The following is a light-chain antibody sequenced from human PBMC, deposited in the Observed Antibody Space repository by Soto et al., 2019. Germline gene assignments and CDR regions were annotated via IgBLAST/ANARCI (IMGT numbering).Light chain of an antibody. CDR1: SSDVGSYNL. Sequence: QSALTQPASVSGSPGQSITISCTGTSSDVGSYNLVSWYQQYPGKAPKLMIYEENKRPSGVSNRFSASKSGNTASLPISGLQAEDEAEYFCCSYAGSSTPYVFGTGTKVTVL. V-gene: IGLV2-23*01. CDR3: CSYAGSSTPYV. CDR2: EEN. J-gene: IGLJ1*01.